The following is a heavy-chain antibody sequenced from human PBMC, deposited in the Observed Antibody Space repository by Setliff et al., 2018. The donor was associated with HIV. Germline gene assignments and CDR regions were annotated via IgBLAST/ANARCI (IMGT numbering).Heavy chain of an antibody. J-gene: IGHJ3*02. CDR1: GGSISSYY. D-gene: IGHD2-15*01. CDR2: IYYSGST. CDR3: ARNPCSGGSCPDAFDI. Sequence: PSETLSLTCTVSGGSISSYYWSWIRQPPGEGLEWIGYIYYSGSTNYNPSLKSRVTISVDTSKNQFSLKLSSVTAADTAVYYCARNPCSGGSCPDAFDIWGQGTTVTVSS. V-gene: IGHV4-59*01.